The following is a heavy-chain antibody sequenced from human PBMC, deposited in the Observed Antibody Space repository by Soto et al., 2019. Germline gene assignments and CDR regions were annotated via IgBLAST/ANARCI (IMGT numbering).Heavy chain of an antibody. V-gene: IGHV3-9*01. J-gene: IGHJ6*03. CDR3: AKEPNPMAQDVYCYLAV. CDR2: ISWNRCSI. CDR1: GFTFEDYA. D-gene: IGHD2-8*01. Sequence: EVQLVEFGGGLVQPGRSLRLCCTASGFTFEDYARHWVRQAPGKGLEWASSISWNRCSIGYADAVEGRFTISRDNAKNSVYLQLNSLRPEDTAIYYCAKEPNPMAQDVYCYLAVWGKGTAVTDCS.